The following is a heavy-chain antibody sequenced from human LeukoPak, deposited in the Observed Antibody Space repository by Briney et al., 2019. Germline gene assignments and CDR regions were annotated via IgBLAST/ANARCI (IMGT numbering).Heavy chain of an antibody. Sequence: TSETLSLTCSVSGGSMSSYYWSWIRQPAGKGLERIGRIHTSGSTNYNPSLKSRVTMSVDTSKNQFSLKLSSVTAADTAVYYCAKSNGYGLVDIWGQGTMVTVSS. J-gene: IGHJ3*02. V-gene: IGHV4-4*07. CDR3: AKSNGYGLVDI. D-gene: IGHD3-10*01. CDR2: IHTSGST. CDR1: GGSMSSYY.